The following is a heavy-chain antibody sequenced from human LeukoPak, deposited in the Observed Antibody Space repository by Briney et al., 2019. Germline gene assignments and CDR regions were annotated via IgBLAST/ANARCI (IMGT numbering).Heavy chain of an antibody. CDR1: GGSISSGEYY. Sequence: PSETLSLTCTVSGGSISSGEYYWSWIRQPPGKGLEWIGYIYYSGSTYYNPSLKSRVTISVDTSKNQFSLKLSSVTAADTAVYYCARDPGIAAAGSGGGLDYWGQGTLVTVSS. V-gene: IGHV4-30-4*08. CDR2: IYYSGST. J-gene: IGHJ4*02. CDR3: ARDPGIAAAGSGGGLDY. D-gene: IGHD6-13*01.